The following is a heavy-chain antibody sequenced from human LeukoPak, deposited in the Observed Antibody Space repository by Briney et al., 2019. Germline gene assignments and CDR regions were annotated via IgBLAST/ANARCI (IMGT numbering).Heavy chain of an antibody. D-gene: IGHD3-16*01. CDR3: ARLDAYNWDFDY. Sequence: GGSLRLSCAASGFTFSDYYMSWIRQAPGTGLEWVSYISSSSSYTNSADSVKGRFTISRDNAKNSLYLQMNSLRAEDTAVYFCARLDAYNWDFDYWGQGTLVTVSS. V-gene: IGHV3-11*03. CDR1: GFTFSDYY. CDR2: ISSSSSYT. J-gene: IGHJ4*02.